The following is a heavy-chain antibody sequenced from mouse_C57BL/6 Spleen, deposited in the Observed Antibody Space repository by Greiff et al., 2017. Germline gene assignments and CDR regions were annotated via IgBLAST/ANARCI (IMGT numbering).Heavy chain of an antibody. V-gene: IGHV5-16*01. Sequence: VKVVESEGGLVQPGSSMKLSCTASGFTFSDYYMAWVRQVPEKGLEWVANINYDGSSTYYLDSLKSRFIISRDNAKNILYLQMSSLKSEDTATYYCARDDYDSYWYFDVWGTGTTVTVSS. CDR1: GFTFSDYY. D-gene: IGHD2-4*01. J-gene: IGHJ1*03. CDR3: ARDDYDSYWYFDV. CDR2: INYDGSST.